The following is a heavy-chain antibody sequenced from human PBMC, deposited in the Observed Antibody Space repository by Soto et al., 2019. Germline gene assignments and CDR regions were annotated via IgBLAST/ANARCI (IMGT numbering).Heavy chain of an antibody. Sequence: EVQLLESGGGLVQPGGSLRLSCAASGFTFSSYSMSWVRQAPGKGLEWVSGFRTGGDDDTTYYADSVKGRFTISRDNSKRTLFLQMNSLRDEHTAIYYCAKKANSGPGSQHFDYWGQGTLVTVSS. CDR2: FRTGGDDDTT. J-gene: IGHJ4*02. D-gene: IGHD3-10*01. V-gene: IGHV3-23*01. CDR3: AKKANSGPGSQHFDY. CDR1: GFTFSSYS.